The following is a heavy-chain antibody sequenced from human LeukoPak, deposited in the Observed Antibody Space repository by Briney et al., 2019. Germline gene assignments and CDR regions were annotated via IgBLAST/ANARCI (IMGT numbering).Heavy chain of an antibody. Sequence: GGSLRLSCAASGFTFSNYWMSWVRQAPGKGLEWVANIKQDGSEKYYVDSVKGRFTISRDNAKNSLYLQMNSLRAEDTAVYYCARFCGSTSWHSGYYYGIDVWGQGTTVTVSS. CDR2: IKQDGSEK. CDR3: ARFCGSTSWHSGYYYGIDV. CDR1: GFTFSNYW. J-gene: IGHJ6*02. V-gene: IGHV3-7*03. D-gene: IGHD2-2*01.